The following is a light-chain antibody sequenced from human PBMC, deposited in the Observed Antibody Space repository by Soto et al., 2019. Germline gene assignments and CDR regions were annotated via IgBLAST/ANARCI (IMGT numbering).Light chain of an antibody. CDR1: SSDVGGYNY. V-gene: IGLV2-14*03. CDR3: TSYTTISTLVV. Sequence: QSALTQPASVSGSPGQSITISCTGTSSDVGGYNYVSWYQHRPGKAPELIIYGVNNRPSGVSLRCSGSKSGNTASLTISGVRADDEDDYYCTSYTTISTLVVFGGGTQLTVL. CDR2: GVN. J-gene: IGLJ2*01.